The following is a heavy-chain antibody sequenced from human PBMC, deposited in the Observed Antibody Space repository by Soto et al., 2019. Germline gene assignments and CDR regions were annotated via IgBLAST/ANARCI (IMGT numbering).Heavy chain of an antibody. CDR2: IYPGDSDT. V-gene: IGHV5-51*01. CDR1: WDSIISYC. CDR3: ARIAAAGTGVYYYYYGMDV. D-gene: IGHD6-13*01. J-gene: IGHJ6*02. Sequence: GASRQISWKGSWDSIISYCIGRVRQKPGKGPEWRGIIYPGDSDTRYSPSFQGQVTISADKSISTAYLQWSSLKASDTAMYYCARIAAAGTGVYYYYYGMDVWGQGTTVTVSS.